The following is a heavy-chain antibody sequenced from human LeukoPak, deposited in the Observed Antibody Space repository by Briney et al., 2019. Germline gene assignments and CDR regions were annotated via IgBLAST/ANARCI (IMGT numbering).Heavy chain of an antibody. Sequence: ASVKVSCKVSGYTLTELSMHWVRQAPGKRLEWMGGFDPEDGETIYAQKFQGRVTMTEDTSTDTAYMELSSLRSEDTAVYYCATDPRAVAGQGDLDYWGQGTLVTVSS. V-gene: IGHV1-24*01. CDR2: FDPEDGET. D-gene: IGHD6-19*01. CDR3: ATDPRAVAGQGDLDY. J-gene: IGHJ4*02. CDR1: GYTLTELS.